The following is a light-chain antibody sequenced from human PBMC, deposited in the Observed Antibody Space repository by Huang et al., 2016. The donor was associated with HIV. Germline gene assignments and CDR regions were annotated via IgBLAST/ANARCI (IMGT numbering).Light chain of an antibody. CDR2: VAS. CDR1: QSISNN. Sequence: EILLTQSPATLSVSPGARVTLSCRASQSISNNLAWDQQKPGQAPRLLIDVASTRATAIPARFSGSASGTEFTLTISSLQSEDFAVYYCQQYHNWPPYTFGQGTKLEI. V-gene: IGKV3-15*01. CDR3: QQYHNWPPYT. J-gene: IGKJ2*01.